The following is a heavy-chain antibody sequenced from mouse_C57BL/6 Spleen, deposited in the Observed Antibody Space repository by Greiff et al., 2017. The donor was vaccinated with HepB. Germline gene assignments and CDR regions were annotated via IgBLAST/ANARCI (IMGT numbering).Heavy chain of an antibody. J-gene: IGHJ1*03. Sequence: EVKLQESGPGLVKPSQSLSLTCSVTGYSITSGYYWNWIRQFPGNKLEWMGYISYDGSNNYNPSLKNRISITRDTSKNQFFLKLNSVTTEDTATYYCAREKGQLRLRYFDVWGTGTTVTVSS. CDR2: ISYDGSN. CDR1: GYSITSGYY. D-gene: IGHD3-2*02. CDR3: AREKGQLRLRYFDV. V-gene: IGHV3-6*01.